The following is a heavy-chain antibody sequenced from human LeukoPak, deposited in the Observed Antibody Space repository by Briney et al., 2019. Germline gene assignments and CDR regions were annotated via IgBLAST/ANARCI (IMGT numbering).Heavy chain of an antibody. CDR2: IYSGGST. V-gene: IGHV3-66*01. CDR3: ARTTRGSLLDY. Sequence: GGSLRLSCAASGFTVSSNYMSWVRQAPGKGLEWVSVIYSGGSTYYADSVKGRFTISRDNSKNTLYLQMNSLRAEDTAVYYCARTTRGSLLDYWGQGTLVTVSS. CDR1: GFTVSSNY. D-gene: IGHD3-16*01. J-gene: IGHJ4*02.